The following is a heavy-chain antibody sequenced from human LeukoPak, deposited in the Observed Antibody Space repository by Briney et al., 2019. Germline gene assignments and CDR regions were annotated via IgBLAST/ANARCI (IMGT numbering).Heavy chain of an antibody. J-gene: IGHJ4*02. Sequence: GASVKVSCKASGYTFTSYAMNWVRQAPGQGLEWMGWINTNTGNPTYAQGFTGRFVFSLDTSVSTAYLQTSSLKAEDTAVYYCAVLTEYFDWLSRPQDYWGQGTLVTVSS. V-gene: IGHV7-4-1*02. CDR2: INTNTGNP. CDR3: AVLTEYFDWLSRPQDY. D-gene: IGHD3-9*01. CDR1: GYTFTSYA.